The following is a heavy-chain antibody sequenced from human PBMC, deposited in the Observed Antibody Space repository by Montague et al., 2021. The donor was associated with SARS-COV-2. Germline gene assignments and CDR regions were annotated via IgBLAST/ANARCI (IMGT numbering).Heavy chain of an antibody. CDR2: IFYSGST. CDR3: ARLPYFYDSTHAFDI. CDR1: GGSISSSSYY. J-gene: IGHJ3*02. Sequence: SETLSLTCTVSGGSISSSSYYWGWIRQPPGKGLEWIRNIFYSGSTYYNTSLKSRVTISVDTSKNQFSLRLSSVTAADTAVYYCARLPYFYDSTHAFDIWGQGTMVTVSS. D-gene: IGHD3-22*01. V-gene: IGHV4-39*01.